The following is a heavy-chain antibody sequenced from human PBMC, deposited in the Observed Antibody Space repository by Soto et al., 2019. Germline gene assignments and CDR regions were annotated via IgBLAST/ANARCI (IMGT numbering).Heavy chain of an antibody. CDR2: IYHSGST. Sequence: SETLSLTCAVSGGSISSSNWWSWVRQPPGKGLEWIGEIYHSGSTNYNPSLKSRVTISVDKSKNQFSLKLSSVTAADTAVYYCARRLGPVYYDSSGYYYFDYWGQGTLVTVSS. CDR3: ARRLGPVYYDSSGYYYFDY. CDR1: GGSISSSNW. J-gene: IGHJ4*02. V-gene: IGHV4-4*02. D-gene: IGHD3-22*01.